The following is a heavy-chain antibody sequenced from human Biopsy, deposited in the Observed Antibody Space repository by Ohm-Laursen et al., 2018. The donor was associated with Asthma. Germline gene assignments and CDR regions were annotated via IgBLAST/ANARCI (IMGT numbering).Heavy chain of an antibody. D-gene: IGHD3-9*01. V-gene: IGHV1-3*04. CDR1: GYTFIGCH. CDR2: VNTGNGDT. Sequence: GASVKVSCKASGYTFIGCHINWMRQAPGQRLEWMGWVNTGNGDTKYSQKFQGRVTITRDTSASTAYMELRSLRSEDTATYYCARTYYDFLTGQVKDVFGVWGQGTMVTVSS. CDR3: ARTYYDFLTGQVKDVFGV. J-gene: IGHJ3*01.